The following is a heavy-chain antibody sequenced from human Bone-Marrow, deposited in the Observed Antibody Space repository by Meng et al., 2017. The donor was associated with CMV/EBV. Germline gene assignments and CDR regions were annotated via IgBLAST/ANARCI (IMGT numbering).Heavy chain of an antibody. V-gene: IGHV1-18*01. Sequence: ASVKVSCKASGYTFTSYGISWVRQAPGQGLEWMGWISAYNGNTNYAQKLQGRVTMTTDTSTSTAYMELRSLRSDDTAVYYCARVSEARRRSGWYKYSGTDYWGQGTLVTVYS. CDR2: ISAYNGNT. CDR3: ARVSEARRRSGWYKYSGTDY. D-gene: IGHD6-19*01. J-gene: IGHJ4*02. CDR1: GYTFTSYG.